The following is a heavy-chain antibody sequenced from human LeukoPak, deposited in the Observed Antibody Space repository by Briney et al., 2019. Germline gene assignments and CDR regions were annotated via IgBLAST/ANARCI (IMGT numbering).Heavy chain of an antibody. V-gene: IGHV3-23*01. Sequence: PGGTLRLSCTASGFTFNSYGMNWIRQAPGKGLEWVSSISGSGRNTYYADSVKGRFTISRDNSKNTLYLQMNSLRAEDTAVYYCAKDSRTAYDSSWLYYFDYWGQGTLVTVSS. D-gene: IGHD6-13*01. CDR2: ISGSGRNT. CDR3: AKDSRTAYDSSWLYYFDY. CDR1: GFTFNSYG. J-gene: IGHJ4*02.